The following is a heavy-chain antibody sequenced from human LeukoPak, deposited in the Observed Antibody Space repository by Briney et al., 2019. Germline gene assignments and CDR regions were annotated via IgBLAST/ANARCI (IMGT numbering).Heavy chain of an antibody. CDR3: ARRDVVVPAAMVTFDP. CDR1: GYTFTSYD. Sequence: ASVKVSCKASGYTFTSYDINWVRQATGPALEWMGWMYPNSGNTGYAQKFQGRVTMTRNTSISTAYMELSSLRSEDTAVYYCARRDVVVPAAMVTFDPWGQGTLVTVSS. J-gene: IGHJ5*02. D-gene: IGHD2-2*01. V-gene: IGHV1-8*01. CDR2: MYPNSGNT.